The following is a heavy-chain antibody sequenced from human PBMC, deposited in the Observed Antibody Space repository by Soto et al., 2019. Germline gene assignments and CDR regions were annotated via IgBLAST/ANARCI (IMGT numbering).Heavy chain of an antibody. CDR2: IHHNGGT. J-gene: IGHJ4*02. V-gene: IGHV4-34*01. D-gene: IGHD3-10*01. CDR3: ERGYGEEWPTSDF. CDR1: GGSFSRYH. Sequence: QVQLQQWGAGLLKPSETLSLTCTVYGGSFSRYHWNWIRQAPGKGLEWIGEIHHNGGTNYSPSLEGRVTISVDTSKNEFSLKLRSVTAADTAVYYCERGYGEEWPTSDFWGQGTLVTVSS.